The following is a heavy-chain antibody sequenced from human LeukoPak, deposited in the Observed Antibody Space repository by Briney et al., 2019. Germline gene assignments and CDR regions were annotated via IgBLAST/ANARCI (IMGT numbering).Heavy chain of an antibody. J-gene: IGHJ4*02. CDR3: ASSRDGYKGYFDY. D-gene: IGHD5-24*01. CDR1: GYSFTSYW. CDR2: IYPGDSDT. V-gene: IGHV5-51*01. Sequence: GEPLKISCKGSGYSFTSYWIGWVRQMPGKGLEWMGIIYPGDSDTRYSPSFQGQVTISADKSISTAYLQWSSLKDSDTAMYYCASSRDGYKGYFDYWGQGTLVTVSS.